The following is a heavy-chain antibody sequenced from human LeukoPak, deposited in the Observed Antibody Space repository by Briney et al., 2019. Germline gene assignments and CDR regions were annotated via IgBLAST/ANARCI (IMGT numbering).Heavy chain of an antibody. D-gene: IGHD3-10*01. CDR2: INWNGGST. CDR1: GFTFDDYG. J-gene: IGHJ4*02. V-gene: IGHV3-20*01. CDR3: ARGSGSYYFDY. Sequence: GGSLRLSCAASGFTFDDYGMGWVRQAPGKGLEWVSGINWNGGSTGYADSVKGRFTISRDNAKNSLYLQMNSLRAEDTALYHCARGSGSYYFDYWGQGTLVTVSS.